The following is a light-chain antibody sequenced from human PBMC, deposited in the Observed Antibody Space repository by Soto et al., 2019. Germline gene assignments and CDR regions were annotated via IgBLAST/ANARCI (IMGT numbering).Light chain of an antibody. V-gene: IGLV2-8*01. CDR2: EVS. J-gene: IGLJ2*01. Sequence: QSALTQPPSASGSPGQSVTISCTGTNSDVGGYNFVSWYQQHPGKAPKLMVYEVSKRPSGVPDRFSGSKSGNTASLTVSGLQAEDEADYYCSSYADINNLVFGGGTQLTVL. CDR1: NSDVGGYNF. CDR3: SSYADINNLV.